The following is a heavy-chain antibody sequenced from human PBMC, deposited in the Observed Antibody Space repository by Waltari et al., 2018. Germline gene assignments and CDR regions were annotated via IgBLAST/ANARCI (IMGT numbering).Heavy chain of an antibody. CDR3: ARDTGGYDSLDAFDI. CDR1: GFTVSSNY. CDR2: SYSGGST. D-gene: IGHD5-12*01. J-gene: IGHJ3*02. Sequence: EVQLVESGGGLIQPGGSLRLSCAASGFTVSSNYMSWFRQAPGKGLEWGSVSYSGGSTYYADSVKGRFTISRDNAKNTLYLQMNSLRAEDTAVYYCARDTGGYDSLDAFDIWGQGTMVTVSS. V-gene: IGHV3-53*01.